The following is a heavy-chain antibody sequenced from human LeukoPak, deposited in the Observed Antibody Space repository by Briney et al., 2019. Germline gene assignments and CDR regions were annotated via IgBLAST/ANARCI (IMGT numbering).Heavy chain of an antibody. CDR1: GYSISSGYY. CDR3: ARVEGRITMVRGVIIDWFDP. D-gene: IGHD3-10*01. J-gene: IGHJ5*02. Sequence: SETLSLTCSVSGYSISSGYYWGWIRQPPGKGLEWIGSSYHSGSTYYNPSLKSRVTISVDTSKNQFSLKLSSVTAADTAVYYCARVEGRITMVRGVIIDWFDPWGQGTLVTVSS. CDR2: SYHSGST. V-gene: IGHV4-38-2*02.